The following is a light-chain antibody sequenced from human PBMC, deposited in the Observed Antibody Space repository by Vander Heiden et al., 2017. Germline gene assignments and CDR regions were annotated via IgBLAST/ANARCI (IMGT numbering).Light chain of an antibody. V-gene: IGKV1-39*01. CDR1: QSVSSY. CDR3: QQSSSTSPYT. J-gene: IGKJ2*01. Sequence: DIQMTQSPSSLSASAGDRVTITCRASQSVSSYLNWFQQKPGKAPKLLISAASTLQSGVPSRFSGSGSGTDFSLTISSLQPEDFATYYCQQSSSTSPYTFGQGTKLEIK. CDR2: AAS.